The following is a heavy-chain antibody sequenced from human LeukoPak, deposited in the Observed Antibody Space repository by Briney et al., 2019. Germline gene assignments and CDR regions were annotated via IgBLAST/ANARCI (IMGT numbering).Heavy chain of an antibody. V-gene: IGHV1-18*01. J-gene: IGHJ6*02. Sequence: ASVKVSCKASGYTFTSYGISWVRQAPGQGLEWRGWISAYNGNTNYAQKLQGRVTMTTDTSTSTAYMELRSLRSDDTAVYYCARDVSIPEDIVVVPAAFYYYYYGMDVWGQGTTVTVSS. CDR2: ISAYNGNT. CDR3: ARDVSIPEDIVVVPAAFYYYYYGMDV. CDR1: GYTFTSYG. D-gene: IGHD2-2*01.